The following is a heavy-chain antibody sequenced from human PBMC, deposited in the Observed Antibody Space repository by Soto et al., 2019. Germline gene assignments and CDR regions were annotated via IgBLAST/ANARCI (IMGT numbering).Heavy chain of an antibody. D-gene: IGHD3-10*01. Sequence: QLLQSGGGLVQPGGSLTLSCAASGFTFGTTDMSWVRQAPGEGLEWVSTIDGSGVSTYYADSVKGRFTLSRDNSRNTVYLQMNSLRVAATALYYCVKNSGWFNTWGQGALVTVSS. V-gene: IGHV3-23*01. CDR2: IDGSGVST. CDR1: GFTFGTTD. J-gene: IGHJ5*02. CDR3: VKNSGWFNT.